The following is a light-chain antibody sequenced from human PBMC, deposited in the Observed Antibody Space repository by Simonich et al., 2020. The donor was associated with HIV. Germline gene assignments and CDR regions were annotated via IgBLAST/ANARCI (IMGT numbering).Light chain of an antibody. Sequence: DIQMTQSPSTLSASVGDRVTITCRASQRISSWLVLYQQKPGKAPKLLSYKASRLESGVPSRFSGSGSGTEFTLTISSLQPDDFATYYCQQSYSTPLTFGGGTKVEIK. CDR3: QQSYSTPLT. V-gene: IGKV1-5*03. CDR1: QRISSW. CDR2: KAS. J-gene: IGKJ4*01.